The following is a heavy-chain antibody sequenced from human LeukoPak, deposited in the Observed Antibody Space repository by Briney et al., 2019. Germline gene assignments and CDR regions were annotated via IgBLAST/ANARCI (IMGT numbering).Heavy chain of an antibody. CDR2: ISPTSAYI. Sequence: GGSLRLSCAATGFTLRGHSMNWVRQAPGKGLDWVSSISPTSAYIYYQDSVKGRFTISRDDAKNSLYLEMDSLRAEDTAVYYCARTIYYYESTSYFSDAFDVWGQGTMVTVSS. CDR3: ARTIYYYESTSYFSDAFDV. D-gene: IGHD3-22*01. V-gene: IGHV3-21*01. J-gene: IGHJ3*01. CDR1: GFTLRGHS.